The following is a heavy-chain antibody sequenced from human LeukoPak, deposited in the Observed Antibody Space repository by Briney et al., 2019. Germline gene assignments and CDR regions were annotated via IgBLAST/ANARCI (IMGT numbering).Heavy chain of an antibody. CDR3: ARVSRGLLDY. CDR2: IYTSGST. Sequence: SETLSLTCTVSGGSISSYYWSWIQQPAGKGLERIGRIYTSGSTNYNPSLKSRVTMSVDTSKNQFSLKLSSVTAADTAVYYCARVSRGLLDYWGQGTLVTVSS. D-gene: IGHD3-10*01. CDR1: GGSISSYY. J-gene: IGHJ4*02. V-gene: IGHV4-4*07.